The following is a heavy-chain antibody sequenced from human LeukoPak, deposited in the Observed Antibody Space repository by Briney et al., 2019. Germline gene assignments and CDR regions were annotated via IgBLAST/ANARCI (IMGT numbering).Heavy chain of an antibody. Sequence: SVKVSCKASGFTFTSSAMQWVRQARGQRLEWIGWIAVGSGNTNYAQKFQERVTITRDMSTSTAYMELSSLRSEDTAVYYCAADRELGIAAAGTPLNYYGMDVWGQGTTVTVSS. V-gene: IGHV1-58*02. CDR2: IAVGSGNT. CDR1: GFTFTSSA. CDR3: AADRELGIAAAGTPLNYYGMDV. D-gene: IGHD6-13*01. J-gene: IGHJ6*02.